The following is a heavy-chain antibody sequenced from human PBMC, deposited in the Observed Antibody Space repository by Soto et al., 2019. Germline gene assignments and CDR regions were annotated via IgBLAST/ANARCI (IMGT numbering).Heavy chain of an antibody. CDR2: ISGSGGST. CDR3: AKDTDQYYYDSSDYFDY. V-gene: IGHV3-23*01. Sequence: MRLSCAASGFTFSSYAMSWVRQAPGKGLEWVSAISGSGGSTYYADSVKGRFTISRDNSKNTLYLQMNSLRAEDTAVYYCAKDTDQYYYDSSDYFDYWGQGTLVTVSS. D-gene: IGHD3-22*01. J-gene: IGHJ4*02. CDR1: GFTFSSYA.